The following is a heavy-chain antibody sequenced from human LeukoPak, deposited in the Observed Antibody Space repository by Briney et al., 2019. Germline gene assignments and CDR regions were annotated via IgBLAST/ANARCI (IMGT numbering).Heavy chain of an antibody. CDR1: GFTFSSYW. D-gene: IGHD3-3*01. CDR3: ARLREIPVFGVVTKSTSYFDY. J-gene: IGHJ4*02. CDR2: IKKDGSEK. V-gene: IGHV3-7*01. Sequence: QPGGSLRLSCAASGFTFSSYWMSWVRQAPGKGLEWVANIKKDGSEKYYVDSVKGRFTISRDNAKNSLYLQMNSLRAEDTAVYYCARLREIPVFGVVTKSTSYFDYWGQGTLVTVSS.